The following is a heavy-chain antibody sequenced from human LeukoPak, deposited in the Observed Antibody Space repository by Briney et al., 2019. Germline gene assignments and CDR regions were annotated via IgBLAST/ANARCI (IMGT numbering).Heavy chain of an antibody. CDR1: GFTFSSYS. V-gene: IGHV3-21*01. J-gene: IGHJ4*02. CDR2: ISSSSSYI. CDR3: ARKGSSWYFDY. D-gene: IGHD6-13*01. Sequence: PGGSLRLSCAASGFTFSSYSMNWVRQAPGKGLEWVSSISSSSSYISYADSVKGRFTISRDNAKISLYLQMNSLRAEDTAVYYCARKGSSWYFDYWGQGTLVTVSS.